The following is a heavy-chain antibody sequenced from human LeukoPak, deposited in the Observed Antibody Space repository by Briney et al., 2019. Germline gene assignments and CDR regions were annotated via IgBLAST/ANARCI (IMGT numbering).Heavy chain of an antibody. V-gene: IGHV3-53*01. J-gene: IGHJ3*02. D-gene: IGHD1-26*01. CDR1: GFTFSIYS. Sequence: PGGSLRLSCAASGFTFSIYSMHWVRQAPGKGLEWVSSIYSAGATHYAESVKGRFTISRDNSKNTLYLQMNSLRAEDMAVYYCARIEWERLGRAFDIWGQGTMVTVSS. CDR2: IYSAGAT. CDR3: ARIEWERLGRAFDI.